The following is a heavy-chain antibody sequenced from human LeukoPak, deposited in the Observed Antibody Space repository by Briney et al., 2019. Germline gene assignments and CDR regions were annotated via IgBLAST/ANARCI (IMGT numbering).Heavy chain of an antibody. CDR3: ARDLRRVHDYGDYGTGMDV. CDR1: GFTFSSYA. V-gene: IGHV3-23*01. D-gene: IGHD4-17*01. J-gene: IGHJ6*02. CDR2: ISGSGGST. Sequence: PGGSLRLSCAASGFTFSSYAMSWVRQAPGKGLEWVSAISGSGGSTYYADSVKGRFTISRDNSKNTLYLQMNSLRAEDTAVYYCARDLRRVHDYGDYGTGMDVWGQGTTVTVSS.